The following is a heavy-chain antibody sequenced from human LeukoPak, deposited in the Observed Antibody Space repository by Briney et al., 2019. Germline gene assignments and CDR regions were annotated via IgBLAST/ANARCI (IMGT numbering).Heavy chain of an antibody. D-gene: IGHD6-13*01. CDR2: IKQDGSEK. J-gene: IGHJ5*02. Sequence: QPGGSLRLSCAASGFTFSSYWMSWVRQAPGKRLERVANIKQDGSEKYYVDSVKGRFTISRDNAKNSLYLQMNSLRAEDTAVYYCARDQTASWPYNWFDPWGQGTLVTVSS. V-gene: IGHV3-7*01. CDR3: ARDQTASWPYNWFDP. CDR1: GFTFSSYW.